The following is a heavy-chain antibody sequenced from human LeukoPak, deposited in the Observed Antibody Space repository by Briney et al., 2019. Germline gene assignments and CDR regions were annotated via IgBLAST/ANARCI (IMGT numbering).Heavy chain of an antibody. CDR3: ATPYCSSISCLDVFNI. D-gene: IGHD2-2*01. V-gene: IGHV4-31*03. Sequence: PSQTLSLTCSVSGVSISDGRYYGTWIRQHPGRGLEWIGYKYYSGSAKYNPSLKSRLTISVDTSKNQFSLQLSSVTAADTAMYYCATPYCSSISCLDVFNIWGQGTMVTVSS. J-gene: IGHJ3*02. CDR1: GVSISDGRYY. CDR2: KYYSGSA.